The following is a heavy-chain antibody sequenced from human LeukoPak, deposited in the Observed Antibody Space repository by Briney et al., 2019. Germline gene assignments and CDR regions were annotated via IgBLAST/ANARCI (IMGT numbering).Heavy chain of an antibody. Sequence: ASVKVSCKASGYTFTSCYMHWVRQAPGQGLEWMGWINPNSGGTNYAQKFQGRVTMTRDTSISTAYMELSRLRSDDTAVYYCARDSYYDSSGYYYPYYWGQGTLVTVSS. V-gene: IGHV1-2*02. CDR1: GYTFTSCY. CDR3: ARDSYYDSSGYYYPYY. J-gene: IGHJ4*02. D-gene: IGHD3-22*01. CDR2: INPNSGGT.